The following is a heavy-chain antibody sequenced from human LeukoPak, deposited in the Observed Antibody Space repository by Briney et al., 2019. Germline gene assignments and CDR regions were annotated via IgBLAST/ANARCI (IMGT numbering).Heavy chain of an antibody. Sequence: ASVKVSCKASGGTFSSYAISWVRPAPGQGLGWMGGIIPIFGTANYAQKFQGRVTITADKSTSTAYMELSSLRSEDTAVYYCAREYRNIVVVVAATGWGAFDIWGQGTMVTVSS. D-gene: IGHD2-15*01. CDR2: IIPIFGTA. CDR3: AREYRNIVVVVAATGWGAFDI. CDR1: GGTFSSYA. V-gene: IGHV1-69*06. J-gene: IGHJ3*02.